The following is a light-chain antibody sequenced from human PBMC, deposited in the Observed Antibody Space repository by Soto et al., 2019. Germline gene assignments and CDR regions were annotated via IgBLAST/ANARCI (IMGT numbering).Light chain of an antibody. CDR3: SSYTSSSTRV. CDR1: SSDGGGYNY. CDR2: EVS. J-gene: IGLJ1*01. V-gene: IGLV2-14*01. Sequence: QSVLTQPASVSGSPGPSITISCTVTSSDGGGYNYVSWYQQHPGKAPKLMIYEVSNRPSGVSNRFSGSKSGNTASLTISGIQAEDEADYYCSSYTSSSTRVFGTGTKLTVL.